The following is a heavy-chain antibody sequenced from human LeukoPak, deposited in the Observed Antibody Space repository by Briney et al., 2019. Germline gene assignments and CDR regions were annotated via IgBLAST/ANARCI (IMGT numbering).Heavy chain of an antibody. Sequence: GRSLRLSCAASGFTFSSYAMHWVRQAPGKGLEWVAVISYDGSNKYYADSVKGRFTISRDNSKNTLYLQMNSLRAEDTAVYYCARVYGYSGYDFHLNTYYFDYWGQGTLVTVSS. CDR3: ARVYGYSGYDFHLNTYYFDY. CDR1: GFTFSSYA. D-gene: IGHD5-12*01. CDR2: ISYDGSNK. V-gene: IGHV3-30-3*01. J-gene: IGHJ4*02.